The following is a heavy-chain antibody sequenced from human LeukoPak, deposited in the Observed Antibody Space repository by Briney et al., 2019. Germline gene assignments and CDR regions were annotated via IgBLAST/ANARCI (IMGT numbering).Heavy chain of an antibody. CDR2: IIPIFGTA. CDR3: ARGLRFLEWLSLPLNAFDI. V-gene: IGHV1-69*05. CDR1: GGTFSSYA. D-gene: IGHD3-3*01. J-gene: IGHJ3*02. Sequence: SVKVSCKASGGTFSSYATSWVRQAPGQGLEWMGGIIPIFGTANYAQKFQGRVTITTDESTSTAYMELSSLRSEDTAVYYCARGLRFLEWLSLPLNAFDIWGQGTMVTVSS.